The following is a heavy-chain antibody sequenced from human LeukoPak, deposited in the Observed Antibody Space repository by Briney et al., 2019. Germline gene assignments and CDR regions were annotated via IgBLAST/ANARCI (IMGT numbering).Heavy chain of an antibody. CDR2: IASDGSHT. V-gene: IGHV3-30-3*01. D-gene: IGHD2-21*02. CDR1: GFTFSNYF. Sequence: GGSLRLSCAASGFTFSNYFMHWVRQAPGKGLEWVADIASDGSHTFYVESVKGRFTISRDNSKNTLYLQMNSLGPEDTAVYFCARERQDTVIHSGAFDIWSQGTMVTVSS. J-gene: IGHJ3*02. CDR3: ARERQDTVIHSGAFDI.